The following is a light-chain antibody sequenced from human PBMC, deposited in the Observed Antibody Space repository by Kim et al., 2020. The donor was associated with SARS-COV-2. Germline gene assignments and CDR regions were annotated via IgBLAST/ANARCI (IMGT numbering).Light chain of an antibody. CDR2: GKN. V-gene: IGLV3-19*01. J-gene: IGLJ3*02. CDR3: NSRDSSGNHLV. Sequence: ALGQTVRITWQGDRIRSYYASWYQQKPGQAPVLVIYGKNNRPSGIPDRFSGSSSGNTASLTITGAQAEDEADYYCNSRDSSGNHLVFGGGTQLTVL. CDR1: RIRSYY.